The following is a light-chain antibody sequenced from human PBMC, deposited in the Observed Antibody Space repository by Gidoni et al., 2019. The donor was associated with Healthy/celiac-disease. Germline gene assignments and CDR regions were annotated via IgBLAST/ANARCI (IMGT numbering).Light chain of an antibody. CDR1: RSIANY. V-gene: IGKV1-39*01. CDR3: QQSYTNTRT. Sequence: DIQLTQSPSSLSASVGDRVTITCRASRSIANYLNWYQQRPGKAPKLLIYAASNLQSGVPSRFSGSGSGAHFTLTISSLQPEDFATYYCQQSYTNTRTFGPGTKLEIK. J-gene: IGKJ3*01. CDR2: AAS.